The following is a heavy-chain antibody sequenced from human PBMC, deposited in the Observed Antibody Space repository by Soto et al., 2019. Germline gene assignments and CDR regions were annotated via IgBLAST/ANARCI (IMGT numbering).Heavy chain of an antibody. Sequence: GGSLRLSCAASGFTFSSYAMSWVRQAPGKGLEWVSAISGSGGSTYYADSVKGRFTISRDNSKNTLYLQMNSLRAEDTAVYYCAKAVTMIVVVIPTDYWGQGTLVTVSS. D-gene: IGHD3-22*01. V-gene: IGHV3-23*01. J-gene: IGHJ4*02. CDR2: ISGSGGST. CDR1: GFTFSSYA. CDR3: AKAVTMIVVVIPTDY.